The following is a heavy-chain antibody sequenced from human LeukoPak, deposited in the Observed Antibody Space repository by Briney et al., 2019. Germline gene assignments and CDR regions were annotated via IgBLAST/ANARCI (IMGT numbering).Heavy chain of an antibody. CDR3: ARKKSVYRSSASSYYYMDV. J-gene: IGHJ6*03. V-gene: IGHV3-30*02. CDR2: IRHDGSDK. D-gene: IGHD6-6*01. Sequence: GGSLRLSCAASGFTFSSYSMNWVRQAPGKGLEWVAFIRHDGSDKYYADSVKGRFTISRDNPKSTVYLQMNSLRAEDTAVYHCARKKSVYRSSASSYYYMDVWGKGTTVTVSS. CDR1: GFTFSSYS.